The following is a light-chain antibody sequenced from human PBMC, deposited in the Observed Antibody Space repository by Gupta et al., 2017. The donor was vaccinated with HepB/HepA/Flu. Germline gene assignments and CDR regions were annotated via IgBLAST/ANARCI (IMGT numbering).Light chain of an antibody. CDR2: AAS. CDR1: QSISSY. Sequence: DIQMTKSPSSLSASVGDRVTITCRASQSISSYLNWYQQKPGKAPKLLIYAASSLQSGVPSRFSGSGSGTDVTLTISSLQPEDFATYYCQQSYSTPCTFGPGTKVDIK. CDR3: QQSYSTPCT. V-gene: IGKV1-39*01. J-gene: IGKJ3*01.